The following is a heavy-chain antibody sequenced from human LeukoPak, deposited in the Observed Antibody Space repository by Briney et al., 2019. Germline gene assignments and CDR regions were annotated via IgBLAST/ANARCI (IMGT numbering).Heavy chain of an antibody. CDR2: IYTSGST. Sequence: PSQTLSLTRTVSGGSISSGSYYWSWIRQPAGKGLEWIGRIYTSGSTNYNPSLKSRVTISVDTSKNQFSLKLSSVTAADTAVYYCARDGYSLGYSSGWYDYWGQGTLVTVSS. CDR1: GGSISSGSYY. D-gene: IGHD6-19*01. V-gene: IGHV4-61*02. CDR3: ARDGYSLGYSSGWYDY. J-gene: IGHJ4*02.